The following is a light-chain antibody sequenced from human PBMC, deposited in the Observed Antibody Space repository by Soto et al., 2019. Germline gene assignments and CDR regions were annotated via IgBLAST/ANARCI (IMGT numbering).Light chain of an antibody. V-gene: IGLV3-1*01. Sequence: SYELTQPPSVSVSPGQTASITCSGDKLGDKYACWYQQKPGQSPVLVIYQDSKRPSGIPERFSGSNSGNTATLTISGTQAMDEADYYCQAWDRRGVVFGGGTKLTVL. J-gene: IGLJ2*01. CDR1: KLGDKY. CDR2: QDS. CDR3: QAWDRRGVV.